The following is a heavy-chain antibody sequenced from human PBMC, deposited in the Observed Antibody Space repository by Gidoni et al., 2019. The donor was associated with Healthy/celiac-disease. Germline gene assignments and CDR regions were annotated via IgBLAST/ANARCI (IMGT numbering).Heavy chain of an antibody. CDR1: VYTFTGYY. V-gene: IGHV1-2*02. J-gene: IGHJ4*02. CDR3: ARYDIAVDGIAIDY. D-gene: IGHD6-19*01. Sequence: QVQLVQSGAGVKKPGASVKLSCKASVYTFTGYYMHWVRQAPGQGLEWMGWINPNSGGKNYAQKFQGRVTMTRDTSISTAYMELSRLRSDETAVYYCARYDIAVDGIAIDYWGQGTLVKVSS. CDR2: INPNSGGK.